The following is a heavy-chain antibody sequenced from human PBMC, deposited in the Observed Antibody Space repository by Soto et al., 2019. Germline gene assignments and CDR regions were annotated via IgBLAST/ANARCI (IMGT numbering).Heavy chain of an antibody. D-gene: IGHD6-13*01. V-gene: IGHV4-31*03. CDR3: ARGGPIAAAGTHWFDP. J-gene: IGHJ5*02. CDR2: IYYSGST. CDR1: GGSISSGGYY. Sequence: QVQLQESGPGLVKPSQTLSLTCTVSGGSISSGGYYWSWIRQHPGKGLEWIGYIYYSGSTYYNPSLKSRVTISVDTSKNQFSLKLSSVTAADTAVYYCARGGPIAAAGTHWFDPWGQGTLVTVSS.